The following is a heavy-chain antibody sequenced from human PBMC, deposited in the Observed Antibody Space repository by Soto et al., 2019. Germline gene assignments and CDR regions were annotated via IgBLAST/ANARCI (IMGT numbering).Heavy chain of an antibody. Sequence: SETLSLTRSVYFGSFSGYYWSGILHPPGKGLEWIGEINHSGNINYNPSLNSRVTISVDTSKNQFSLKLSSVTAADTAVYYCARSPHSGYDSEYFDYWGQGTLVTVSS. V-gene: IGHV4-34*01. D-gene: IGHD5-12*01. CDR1: FGSFSGYY. CDR2: INHSGNI. J-gene: IGHJ4*02. CDR3: ARSPHSGYDSEYFDY.